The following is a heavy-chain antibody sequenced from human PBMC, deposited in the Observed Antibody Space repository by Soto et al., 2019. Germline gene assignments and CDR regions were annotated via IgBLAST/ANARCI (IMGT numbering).Heavy chain of an antibody. CDR2: IYPGDSDT. Sequence: GESLKISCKGSGYSFTSYWIGWVRQMPGKGLEWMGIIYPGDSDTRYSPSFQGQVTISADKSISTAYLQWSSLKASDTAMYYCARHGTRSDYYYGMDVWGQGTTVTVSS. CDR3: ARHGTRSDYYYGMDV. J-gene: IGHJ6*02. V-gene: IGHV5-51*01. D-gene: IGHD1-1*01. CDR1: GYSFTSYW.